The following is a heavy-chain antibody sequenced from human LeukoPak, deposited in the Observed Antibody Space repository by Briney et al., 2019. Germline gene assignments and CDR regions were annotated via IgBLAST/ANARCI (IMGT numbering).Heavy chain of an antibody. Sequence: GGSLRLSCAASGSRFSNYAMSWVRQAPGKGLEWVASINHNGNVNYYVDSVKGRFTISRDNAKNSLYLQMSNLRAEDTAVYFCARGGGLDVWGQGATVTVSS. V-gene: IGHV3-7*03. D-gene: IGHD3-16*01. CDR1: GSRFSNYA. CDR3: ARGGGLDV. CDR2: INHNGNVN. J-gene: IGHJ6*02.